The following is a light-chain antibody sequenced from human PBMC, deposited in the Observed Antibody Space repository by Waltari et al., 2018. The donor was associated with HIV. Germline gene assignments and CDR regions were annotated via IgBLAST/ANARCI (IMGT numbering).Light chain of an antibody. J-gene: IGLJ3*02. CDR1: SNDPGRYDL. CDR2: YVT. V-gene: IGLV2-23*02. CDR3: CSYAGITTWV. Sequence: QSALTQPASVSGSPGQSITISCPGASNDPGRYDLVSWYQHPPGSAPKPIIYYVTKWPSGVSHRFSGSKSGATASLTISGLQAEDEADYYCCSYAGITTWVFGGGTKVTVL.